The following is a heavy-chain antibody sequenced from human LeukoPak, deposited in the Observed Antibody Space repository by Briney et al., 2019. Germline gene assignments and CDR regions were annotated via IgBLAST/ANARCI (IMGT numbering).Heavy chain of an antibody. CDR3: ATLAGYYFDY. V-gene: IGHV1-24*01. Sequence: ASVKVSCKVSGYTLTELSMHCVRLAPGKGLGWEGGFDPEDGETIYAQKFQGRVTMTEDTSTDTAYIELRSLRSEDTAMYHCATLAGYYFDYWGQGTLVTVSS. CDR2: FDPEDGET. J-gene: IGHJ4*02. D-gene: IGHD6-19*01. CDR1: GYTLTELS.